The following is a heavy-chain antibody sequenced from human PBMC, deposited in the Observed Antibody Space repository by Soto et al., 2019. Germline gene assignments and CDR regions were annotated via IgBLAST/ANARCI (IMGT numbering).Heavy chain of an antibody. Sequence: EVQLVESGGGLVEPGGSLRLSCAASGFTFSAFDMHWVRQATGKGLEWVAAIGTQHDTYYPDSVKGRSTISRENAKNSLYLQMNSLRAGDTAVYYCARQASYWHGGGGWFDPWGQGTLVTVSS. CDR1: GFTFSAFD. CDR2: IGTQHDT. V-gene: IGHV3-13*01. D-gene: IGHD2-8*02. J-gene: IGHJ5*02. CDR3: ARQASYWHGGGGWFDP.